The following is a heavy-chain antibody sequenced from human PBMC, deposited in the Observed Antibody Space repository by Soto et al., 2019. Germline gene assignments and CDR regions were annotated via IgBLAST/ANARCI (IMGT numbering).Heavy chain of an antibody. CDR3: ARDVYYDFWSGSPGYFDY. V-gene: IGHV3-74*01. CDR1: GFTFSSYW. D-gene: IGHD3-3*01. J-gene: IGHJ4*02. Sequence: GGSLRLSCAASGFTFSSYWMHWVRQAPGKGLLWVSRINSDGSSTSYADSVKGRFTISRDNAKNTLYLQMNSLRAEDTAVYYCARDVYYDFWSGSPGYFDYWGQGTLVTVSS. CDR2: INSDGSST.